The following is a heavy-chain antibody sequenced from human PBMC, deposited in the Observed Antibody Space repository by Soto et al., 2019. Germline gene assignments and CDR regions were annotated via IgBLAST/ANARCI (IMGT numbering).Heavy chain of an antibody. CDR3: AGAPYDSSGYYANFDY. J-gene: IGHJ4*02. V-gene: IGHV3-9*01. D-gene: IGHD3-22*01. CDR1: GFTFDDYA. Sequence: GGSLRLSCAASGFTFDDYAMHWVRQAPGKGLEWVSGISWNSGSIGYADSVKGRFTISRDNAKNSLYLQMNSLRAEDTALNYCAGAPYDSSGYYANFDYWGQGTLVTVSS. CDR2: ISWNSGSI.